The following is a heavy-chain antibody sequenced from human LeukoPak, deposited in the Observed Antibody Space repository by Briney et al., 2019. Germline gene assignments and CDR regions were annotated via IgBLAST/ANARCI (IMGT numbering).Heavy chain of an antibody. CDR1: GFTFSSYA. CDR2: ISGSGGST. Sequence: PGGSLRLSCAASGFTFSSYAMSWVRQAPGKGLEWASAISGSGGSTYYADSVKGRFTISRDNSKNTLYLQMNSLRAEDTAVYYCASWYGGIRGYWGQGTLVTVSS. D-gene: IGHD4-23*01. V-gene: IGHV3-23*01. J-gene: IGHJ4*02. CDR3: ASWYGGIRGY.